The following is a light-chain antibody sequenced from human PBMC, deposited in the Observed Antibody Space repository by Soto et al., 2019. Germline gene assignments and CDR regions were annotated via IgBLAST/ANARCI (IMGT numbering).Light chain of an antibody. CDR3: QQYHTYST. J-gene: IGKJ1*01. CDR2: DAS. Sequence: DMQLTQSPSTLSASVGDRVTITCRASESINNWLAWYQQRPGEAPKLLISDASNLESGVPSRFSGSGSGTEFTLTISNLQPDDFATYYCQQYHTYSTFGQGTKVDIK. V-gene: IGKV1-5*01. CDR1: ESINNW.